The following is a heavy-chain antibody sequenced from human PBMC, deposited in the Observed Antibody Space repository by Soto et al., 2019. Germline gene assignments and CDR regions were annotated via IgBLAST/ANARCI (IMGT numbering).Heavy chain of an antibody. Sequence: QVQLQESGPGVVRPSQILSLTCTVSGGSISSGNIYWSWIRQPPGKGLEWIGYIYYTGSTYYNPSRTSRVTISVNPSKNQFSLTLTSVTAADTAIYYCARVTMVRGVMADYWGQGTLVTVSS. V-gene: IGHV4-30-4*01. CDR1: GGSISSGNIY. J-gene: IGHJ4*02. CDR2: IYYTGST. D-gene: IGHD3-10*01. CDR3: ARVTMVRGVMADY.